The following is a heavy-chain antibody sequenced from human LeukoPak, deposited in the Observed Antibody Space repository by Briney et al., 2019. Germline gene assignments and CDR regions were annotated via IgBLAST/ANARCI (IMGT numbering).Heavy chain of an antibody. CDR1: GFTFDDYA. CDR2: INWNSESI. V-gene: IGHV3-9*01. J-gene: IGHJ4*02. Sequence: AGGSLRLSCAGSGFTFDDYAMHWVRQAPGKGLEWVSGINWNSESIHYADSVKGRFTISRDNAKNSLYLQMNSLRAADTAFYYCANERWALWGQGTLVTVSS. D-gene: IGHD6-13*01. CDR3: ANERWAL.